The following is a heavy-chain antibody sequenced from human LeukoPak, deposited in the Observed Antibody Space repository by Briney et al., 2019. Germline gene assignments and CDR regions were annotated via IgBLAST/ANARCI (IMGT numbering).Heavy chain of an antibody. CDR1: GGSISSYY. CDR2: IYYSGST. V-gene: IGHV4-59*01. J-gene: IGHJ6*03. D-gene: IGHD1-26*01. Sequence: PSETLALTCTVSGGSISSYYWSWIRQPPGKGLEWIGYIYYSGSTNYNPSLKSRVTISVDTSKNQFSLKLSSVTAADTAVYYCARSGSPWYMDVWGKGTTVTVSS. CDR3: ARSGSPWYMDV.